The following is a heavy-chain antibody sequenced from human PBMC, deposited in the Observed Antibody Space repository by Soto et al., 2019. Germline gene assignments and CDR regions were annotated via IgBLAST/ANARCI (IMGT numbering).Heavy chain of an antibody. D-gene: IGHD5-18*01. V-gene: IGHV4-34*01. CDR1: GFTFSNYA. J-gene: IGHJ4*02. CDR3: ARASNKRGYSYGPDY. CDR2: INHSGST. Sequence: GSLRLSCAASGFTFSNYAISWVRQTPGKGLEWIGEINHSGSTNYNPSLKSRVTISVDTSKNQFSLKLSSVTAADTAVYYCARASNKRGYSYGPDYWGQGPLVAVSS.